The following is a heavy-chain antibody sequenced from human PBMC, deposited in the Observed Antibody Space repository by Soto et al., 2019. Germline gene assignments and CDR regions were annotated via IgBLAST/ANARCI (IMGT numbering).Heavy chain of an antibody. V-gene: IGHV1-46*01. CDR1: GYTFTSYY. J-gene: IGHJ4*02. D-gene: IGHD1-26*01. CDR2: INPSGGST. CDR3: ARSRYDFSGSYSFDY. Sequence: ASVKLSCKASGYTFTSYYMHCVRQAPGQGLEWMGIINPSGGSTSYAQKFQGRVTMTRDTSTSTVYMELSSLRSEDTAVYYCARSRYDFSGSYSFDYWGQGTLVTVSS.